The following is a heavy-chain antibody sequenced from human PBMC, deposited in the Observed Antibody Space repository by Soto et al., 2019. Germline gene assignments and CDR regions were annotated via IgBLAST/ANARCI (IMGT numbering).Heavy chain of an antibody. D-gene: IGHD1-26*01. J-gene: IGHJ4*02. Sequence: PSXTLSLTCAVSGGSIRSGGYYWSWIRQHPGKGLEWIGYFYYSGNTYYNPSLKSRLTISGDTSKNQFSLNLRSEDTAVYYCATDRSTFFDYWGQGTLVTVSS. CDR2: FYYSGNT. V-gene: IGHV4-31*11. CDR1: GGSIRSGGYY. CDR3: ATDRSTFFDY.